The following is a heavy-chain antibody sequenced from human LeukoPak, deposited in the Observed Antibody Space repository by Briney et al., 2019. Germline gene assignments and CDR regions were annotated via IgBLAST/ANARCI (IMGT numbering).Heavy chain of an antibody. CDR1: GYTFTSYY. Sequence: AASAKVSCKASGYTFTSYYMHWVRQAPGQGLEWMGWINPHSGGTNYAHKFQGRVTMTRDTSISTAYMELSSLRSDDTAVYYCAREGGSSYGYAYHWGQGTLVTVSS. V-gene: IGHV1-2*07. D-gene: IGHD5-18*01. J-gene: IGHJ5*02. CDR2: INPHSGGT. CDR3: AREGGSSYGYAYH.